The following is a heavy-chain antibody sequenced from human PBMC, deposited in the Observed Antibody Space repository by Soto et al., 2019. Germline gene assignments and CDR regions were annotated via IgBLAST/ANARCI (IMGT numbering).Heavy chain of an antibody. CDR2: IIPVFGTA. V-gene: IGHV1-69*01. CDR1: GGTFSSYA. CDR3: ARDLGRLAVTADY. Sequence: QVQLVQSGAELKKPGSSMKVSCKASGGTFSSYAISWVRQAPGQGLEWMGGIIPVFGTANYAQKFQGRVTITADESTSTAYMELSSLRSEDTAVHYCARDLGRLAVTADYWGQGTLVTVSS. J-gene: IGHJ4*02. D-gene: IGHD6-19*01.